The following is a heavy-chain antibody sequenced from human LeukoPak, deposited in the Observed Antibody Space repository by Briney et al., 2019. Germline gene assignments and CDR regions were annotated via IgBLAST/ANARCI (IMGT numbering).Heavy chain of an antibody. CDR2: VYHSGSI. J-gene: IGHJ4*02. D-gene: IGHD3-10*01. CDR3: ARVASGASFEY. Sequence: SETLSLTCTVSGYSISSDYYWGWIRQPPGKGLEWVGSVYHSGSIYYNPSLRSRVTISVDTSKNEFSLKMSSVIATDTAVYYCARVASGASFEYWGQGILVTVSS. CDR1: GYSISSDYY. V-gene: IGHV4-38-2*02.